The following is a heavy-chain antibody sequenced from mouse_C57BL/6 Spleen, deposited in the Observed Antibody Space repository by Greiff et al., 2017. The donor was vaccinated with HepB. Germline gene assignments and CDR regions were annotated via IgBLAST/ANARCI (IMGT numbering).Heavy chain of an antibody. CDR3: ARKIYYGYDGGMDY. D-gene: IGHD2-2*01. Sequence: VQLKQSGPGLVQPSQSLSITCTVSGFSLTSYGVHWVRQSPGKGLEWLGVIWSGGSTDYNAAFISRLSISKDNSKSQVFFKMNRLQADDTAIYYCARKIYYGYDGGMDYWGQGTSVTVSS. V-gene: IGHV2-2*01. CDR1: GFSLTSYG. J-gene: IGHJ4*01. CDR2: IWSGGST.